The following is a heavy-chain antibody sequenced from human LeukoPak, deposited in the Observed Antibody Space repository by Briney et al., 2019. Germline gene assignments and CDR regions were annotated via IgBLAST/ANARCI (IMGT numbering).Heavy chain of an antibody. CDR3: ARDLGIVSADAFDI. V-gene: IGHV1-2*02. J-gene: IGHJ3*02. Sequence: ASVKVSCKASGYTFTGYYMHWVRQAPGQGLEWMGWINPNSGGTNYAQKFQGRVTMTRDTSISTAYMELSRLRSDDTAVYYCARDLGIVSADAFDIWGQGTMVTVSS. CDR1: GYTFTGYY. D-gene: IGHD7-27*01. CDR2: INPNSGGT.